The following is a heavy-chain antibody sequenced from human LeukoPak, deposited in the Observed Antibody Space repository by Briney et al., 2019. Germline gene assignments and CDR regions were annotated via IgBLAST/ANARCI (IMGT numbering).Heavy chain of an antibody. CDR2: IIPIFGTA. CDR3: ARDGAYSGYDFSYYYYYMDV. D-gene: IGHD5-12*01. CDR1: GGTFSSYA. J-gene: IGHJ6*03. V-gene: IGHV1-69*13. Sequence: GASVKVSCKASGGTFSSYAISWVRQAPGQGLEWMGGIIPIFGTANYAQKFQGRVTITADESTSTAYMELSSLRSEDTAVYYCARDGAYSGYDFSYYYYYMDVWGKGTTVTISS.